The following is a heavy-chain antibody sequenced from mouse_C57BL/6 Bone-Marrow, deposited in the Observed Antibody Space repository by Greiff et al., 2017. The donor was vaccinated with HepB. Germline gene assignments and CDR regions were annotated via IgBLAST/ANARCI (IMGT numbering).Heavy chain of an antibody. CDR1: GYTFTDYY. J-gene: IGHJ3*01. Sequence: EVQLQQSGPELVKPGASVKISCKASGYTFTDYYMNWVKQSHGKSLEWIGDINPNNGGTSYNQKFKGKATLTVDKSSSTAYMELRSLTSEDSAVYYCARVGDSWFAYWGQGTLVTVSA. V-gene: IGHV1-26*01. CDR3: ARVGDSWFAY. CDR2: INPNNGGT.